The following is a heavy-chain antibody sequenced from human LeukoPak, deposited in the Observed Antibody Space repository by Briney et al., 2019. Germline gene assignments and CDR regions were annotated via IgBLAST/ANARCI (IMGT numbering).Heavy chain of an antibody. V-gene: IGHV4-34*01. J-gene: IGHJ5*02. D-gene: IGHD3-9*01. CDR2: INHSGST. Sequence: SETLTLTCAVYGGSFSGYYWSWIRQPPGKGLEWIGEINHSGSTNYNPSLKSRVTISVDTSKNQFSLKLSSVTAADTAVYYCARGSIRYFGWLLLWWFDPWGQGTLVTVSS. CDR1: GGSFSGYY. CDR3: ARGSIRYFGWLLLWWFDP.